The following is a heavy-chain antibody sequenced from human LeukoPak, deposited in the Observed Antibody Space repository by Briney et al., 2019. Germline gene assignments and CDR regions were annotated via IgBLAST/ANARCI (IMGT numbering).Heavy chain of an antibody. CDR2: IYSGGST. CDR3: ARADTVRGFDP. Sequence: GGSLRLSCAASGFTLSSNYMSWVRQAPGKGLEGVSVIYSGGSTYYSDSVKGRFTISRDNSKNTLYLQMNSLRAEDTAVYYCARADTVRGFDPWGQGTLVTVSS. V-gene: IGHV3-53*01. CDR1: GFTLSSNY. D-gene: IGHD3-10*01. J-gene: IGHJ5*02.